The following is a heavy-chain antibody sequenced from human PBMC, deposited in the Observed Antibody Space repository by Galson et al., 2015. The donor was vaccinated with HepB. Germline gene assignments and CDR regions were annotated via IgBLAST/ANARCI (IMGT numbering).Heavy chain of an antibody. CDR3: ARDRVGATTFDY. D-gene: IGHD1-26*01. J-gene: IGHJ4*02. CDR2: IIPILGIA. CDR1: GGTFSSYA. Sequence: SVKVSCKASGGTFSSYAISWVRQAPGQGLEWMGRIIPILGIANYAQKFQGRVTITADKSTSTAYMELSSLRSEDTAVYYWARDRVGATTFDYWGQGTLVTVSS. V-gene: IGHV1-69*04.